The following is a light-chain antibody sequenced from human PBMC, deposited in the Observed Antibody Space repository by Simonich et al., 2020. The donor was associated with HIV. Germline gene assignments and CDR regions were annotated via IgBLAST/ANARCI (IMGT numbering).Light chain of an antibody. J-gene: IGLJ2*01. CDR3: SSYTSSSTLV. CDR1: SRDVGGYNY. Sequence: QSALTQPASVSGSPGPSITISCTGTSRDVGGYNYVSWYQQHPGKAPKLMIYDVSKRPSGVSNRFSGSKSGNTASLTISRLQAEDEADYYCSSYTSSSTLVFGGGTKLTVL. CDR2: DVS. V-gene: IGLV2-14*01.